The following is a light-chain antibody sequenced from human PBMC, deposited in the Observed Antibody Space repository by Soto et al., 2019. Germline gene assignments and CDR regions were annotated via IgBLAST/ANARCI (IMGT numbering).Light chain of an antibody. CDR1: QALSNY. V-gene: IGKV1-5*03. CDR2: KAS. CDR3: QQYNSYPYT. J-gene: IGKJ5*01. Sequence: DIQLTQSPSFLSASVEDTVTITCRASQALSNYLAWYQQKPGEAPKLLIYKASSLESGVPSRFSGSGSGTEFTLTISSLQPDDSATYYCQQYNSYPYTLGQGTRLEIK.